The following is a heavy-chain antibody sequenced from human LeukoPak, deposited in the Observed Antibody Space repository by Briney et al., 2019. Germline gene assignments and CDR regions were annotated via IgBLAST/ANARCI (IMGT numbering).Heavy chain of an antibody. CDR3: ARHYYDRSDSYSFDY. D-gene: IGHD3-22*01. CDR1: GGSISGYY. Sequence: SETLSFTCTVSGGSISGYYWSWIRQPPGKGLEWIGYIYSSGSTNYNPSLKSRVTISLDTSESQFSLKLSSVTAADTAVYYCARHYYDRSDSYSFDYWGQGTLVTVSS. CDR2: IYSSGST. V-gene: IGHV4-59*08. J-gene: IGHJ4*02.